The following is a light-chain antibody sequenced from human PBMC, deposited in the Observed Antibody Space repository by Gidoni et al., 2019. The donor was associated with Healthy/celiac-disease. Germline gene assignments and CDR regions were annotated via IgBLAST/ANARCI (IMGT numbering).Light chain of an antibody. J-gene: IGKJ4*01. CDR1: QSVSSSY. Sequence: IVLTQSPGTLSLSPGERATLSCRASQSVSSSYLAWYQQKPCQAPRLLIYGASRRASGIPDRFSGSGSGTDFTLTICRLEPEDFSVYYCQQYGSSPFTFGGGTKVEIK. CDR3: QQYGSSPFT. V-gene: IGKV3-20*01. CDR2: GAS.